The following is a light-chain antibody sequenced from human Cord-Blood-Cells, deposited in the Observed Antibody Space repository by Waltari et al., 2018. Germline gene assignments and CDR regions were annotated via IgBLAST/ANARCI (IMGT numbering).Light chain of an antibody. V-gene: IGKV4-1*01. CDR1: PSVLYSSNNKNY. CDR3: QQYYSTPT. CDR2: WAS. Sequence: DIVMTQSPDSLAVSLGERATINCQSSPSVLYSSNNKNYLAWYQQKPGQPPKLLIYWASTRESGVPDRFSGSGSGTDFTLTISSLQAEDVAVYYCQQYYSTPTFGQGTKVEIK. J-gene: IGKJ1*01.